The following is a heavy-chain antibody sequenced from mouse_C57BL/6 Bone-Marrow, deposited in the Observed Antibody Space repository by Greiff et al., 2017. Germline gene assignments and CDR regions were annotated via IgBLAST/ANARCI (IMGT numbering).Heavy chain of an antibody. Sequence: EVQLPQSGPELVKPGASVKISCKASGYSFTDYNMNWVKQSNGKSLEWIGVINPNYGTTSYNQKFKGKATLTVDQSSSHAYMQLNNLASEDYAVYYGARDSNYVRFAYWGQGTLVTVSA. CDR1: GYSFTDYN. V-gene: IGHV1-39*01. D-gene: IGHD2-5*01. CDR3: ARDSNYVRFAY. CDR2: INPNYGTT. J-gene: IGHJ3*01.